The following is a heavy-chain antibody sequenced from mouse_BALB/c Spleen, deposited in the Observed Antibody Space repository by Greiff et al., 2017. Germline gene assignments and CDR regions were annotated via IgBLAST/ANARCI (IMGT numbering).Heavy chain of an antibody. V-gene: IGHV5-17*02. CDR2: ISSGSSTI. Sequence: EVMLVESGGGLVQPGGSRKLSCAASGFTFSSFGMHWVRQAPEKGLEWVAYISSGSSTIYYADTVKGRFTISRDNPKNTRFLQMTSLRSEDTAMYYCETYGNDGWFAYWGQGTLVTVSA. J-gene: IGHJ3*01. CDR3: ETYGNDGWFAY. CDR1: GFTFSSFG. D-gene: IGHD2-2*01.